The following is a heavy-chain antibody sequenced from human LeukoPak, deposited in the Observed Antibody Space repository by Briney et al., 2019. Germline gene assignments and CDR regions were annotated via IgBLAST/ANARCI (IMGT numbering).Heavy chain of an antibody. CDR1: GYTFTSYA. Sequence: ASVKVSCKASGYTFTSYAMHWVRQAPGQRLEWMGWINVGNGNTKYSLKFQDRVTITRYISASTAYMELSRLRSEDTAVYYCARALLYYYTSGSYYNGPFDYWGQGTLVTVSS. D-gene: IGHD3-10*01. J-gene: IGHJ4*02. V-gene: IGHV1-3*01. CDR2: INVGNGNT. CDR3: ARALLYYYTSGSYYNGPFDY.